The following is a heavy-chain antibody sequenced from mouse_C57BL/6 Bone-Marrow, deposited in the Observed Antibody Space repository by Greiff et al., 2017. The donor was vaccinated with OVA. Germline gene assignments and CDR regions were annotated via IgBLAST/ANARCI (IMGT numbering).Heavy chain of an antibody. CDR2: IDPNSGGT. CDR3: ARSKGAGTGAY. D-gene: IGHD4-1*01. V-gene: IGHV1-62-3*01. Sequence: VQLQQPGAELVKPGASVKLSCKASGYTFTSYWMHWVKQRPGRGLEWIGRIDPNSGGTKYNEKFKGKATLTVDQSSSTAYMQLNSLTSEDSAVYYCARSKGAGTGAYWGQGTRVTVSA. J-gene: IGHJ3*01. CDR1: GYTFTSYW.